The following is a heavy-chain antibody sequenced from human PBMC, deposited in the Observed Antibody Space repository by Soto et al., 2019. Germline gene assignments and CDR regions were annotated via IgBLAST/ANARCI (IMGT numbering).Heavy chain of an antibody. Sequence: EVQLVESGGCLVKPGGSVRLSCAASGFTFSSYSRNWVRQAPGKGLEWVSSISSSSSYIYYADSVKGRFTISRDNAKNSLYLQMNSLRAEDTAVYYCARDGRVAARPDFDYWGQGTLVTVSS. J-gene: IGHJ4*02. CDR3: ARDGRVAARPDFDY. CDR2: ISSSSSYI. D-gene: IGHD6-6*01. CDR1: GFTFSSYS. V-gene: IGHV3-21*01.